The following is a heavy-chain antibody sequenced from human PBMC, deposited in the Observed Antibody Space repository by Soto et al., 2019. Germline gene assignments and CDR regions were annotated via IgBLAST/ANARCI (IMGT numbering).Heavy chain of an antibody. CDR1: GFTFSSKW. Sequence: EVQLVESGGGLVQPGGSLRLSCEASGFTFSSKWMTWVRQVSGKGLEWVANINQDATQKYYVDSVTGRFTISRDNAKNSLYLQMNSLRVEDTAVYYCARANAIDVWGQGKMVTVSS. J-gene: IGHJ3*01. V-gene: IGHV3-7*01. CDR2: INQDATQK. CDR3: ARANAIDV.